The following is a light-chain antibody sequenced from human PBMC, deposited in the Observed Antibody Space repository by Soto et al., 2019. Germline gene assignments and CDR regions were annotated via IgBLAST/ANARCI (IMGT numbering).Light chain of an antibody. J-gene: IGKJ5*01. CDR1: QGINNF. V-gene: IGKV1-9*01. CDR3: QQLNTFPIT. CDR2: VAS. Sequence: DIQLTQSPSFLSASVGDRVTITCRASQGINNFLAWYHQKPGKAPKLLIYVASTLRSAVPSRFSVSGSGTDFTLTISSLQHEDFATYYCQQLNTFPITFGQGTRLEIK.